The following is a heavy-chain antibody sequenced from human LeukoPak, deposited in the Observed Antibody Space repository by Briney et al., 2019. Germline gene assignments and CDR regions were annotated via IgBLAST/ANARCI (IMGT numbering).Heavy chain of an antibody. V-gene: IGHV4-30-2*01. CDR1: GGPISSGGYS. CDR3: ARGGQSVRFGELFEWFDP. D-gene: IGHD3-10*01. CDR2: IYHSGST. J-gene: IGHJ5*02. Sequence: SETLSLTCAVSGGPISSGGYSWSWIRQPPGKGLEWIGYIYHSGSTHYNPSLKSRVTISVDTSKNQSSLKLTSVTAADTAVYYCARGGQSVRFGELFEWFDPWGQGTLVTVSS.